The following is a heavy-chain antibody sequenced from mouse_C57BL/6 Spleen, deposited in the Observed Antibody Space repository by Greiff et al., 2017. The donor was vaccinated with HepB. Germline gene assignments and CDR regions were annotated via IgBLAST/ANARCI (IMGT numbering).Heavy chain of an antibody. D-gene: IGHD2-2*01. CDR2: ISSGGSYT. J-gene: IGHJ4*01. Sequence: EVQRVESGGDLVKPGGSLKLSCAASGFTFSSYGMSWVRQTPDKRLEWVATISSGGSYTYYPDSVKGRFTISRDNAKNTLYLQMSSLKSEDTAMYYCARSDYGYDEDYAMDYWGQGTSVTVSS. CDR1: GFTFSSYG. CDR3: ARSDYGYDEDYAMDY. V-gene: IGHV5-6*01.